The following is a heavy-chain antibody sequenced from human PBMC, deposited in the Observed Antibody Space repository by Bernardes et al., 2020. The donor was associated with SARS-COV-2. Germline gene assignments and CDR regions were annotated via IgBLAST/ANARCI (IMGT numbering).Heavy chain of an antibody. V-gene: IGHV3-15*01. CDR3: TSWGNWFDP. D-gene: IGHD1-26*01. Sequence: LRLSCVGSGFTFRNAWMNWVRQAPGKGLEWVGRIQTESDGGTAEYAASVEGRFTISRDDSENTLYLLMNNLRAEDTGVYYCTSWGNWFDPWGQGTLVTVSS. CDR1: GFTFRNAW. J-gene: IGHJ5*02. CDR2: IQTESDGGTA.